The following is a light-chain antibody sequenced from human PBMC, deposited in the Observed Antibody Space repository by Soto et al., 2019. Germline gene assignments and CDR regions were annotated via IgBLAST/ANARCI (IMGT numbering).Light chain of an antibody. CDR1: QNINYY. V-gene: IGKV1-33*01. CDR2: DAS. J-gene: IGKJ5*01. CDR3: QRYENLPT. Sequence: DIQMTQSPSSLSASVGDRVTITCQASQNINYYLNWYQQKPGRSPKLLIYDASILEAGVPSRFRGSASGTDFTFTISRLQPEDIATYYCQRYENLPTFGQGTLLEIK.